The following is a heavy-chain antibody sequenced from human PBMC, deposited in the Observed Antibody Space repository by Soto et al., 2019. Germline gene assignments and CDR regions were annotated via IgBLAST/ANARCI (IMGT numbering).Heavy chain of an antibody. V-gene: IGHV1-69*13. CDR1: GGTFSSYA. CDR2: IIPIFGTA. J-gene: IGHJ4*02. CDR3: ARDQGRITNTAMVTFCSR. Sequence: SVKVSCKASGGTFSSYAISWVRQAPGQGLEWMGGIIPIFGTANYAQKFQGRVTITADESTSTAYMELSSLRSEDTAVSYCARDQGRITNTAMVTFCSRWGKGTLVTVSS. D-gene: IGHD5-18*01.